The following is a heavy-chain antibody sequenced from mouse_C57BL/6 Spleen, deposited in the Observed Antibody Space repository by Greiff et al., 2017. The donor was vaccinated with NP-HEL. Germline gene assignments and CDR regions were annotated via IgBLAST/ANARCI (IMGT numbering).Heavy chain of an antibody. Sequence: VHLVESGPGLVAPSQSLSITCTVSGFSLTSYAISWVRQPPGKGLEWLGVIWTGGGTNYNSALKSRLSISKDNSKSQVFLKMNSLQTDDTARYYCARTFITTVVATSWYFDVWGTGTTVTVSS. CDR2: IWTGGGT. J-gene: IGHJ1*03. D-gene: IGHD1-1*01. CDR3: ARTFITTVVATSWYFDV. CDR1: GFSLTSYA. V-gene: IGHV2-9-1*01.